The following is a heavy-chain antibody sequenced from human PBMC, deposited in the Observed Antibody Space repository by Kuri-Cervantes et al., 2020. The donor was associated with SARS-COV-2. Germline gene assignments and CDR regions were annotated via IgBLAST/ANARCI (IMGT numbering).Heavy chain of an antibody. CDR2: ISYDGSNK. Sequence: GESLKISCAASGFTFSSYAMHWVRQAPGKGLEWVAVISYDGSNKYYADSVKGRFTISRDNSKNTLYLQMNSLRAEDTAVYYCARAGVRDSSSSLDYWGQGTLVTVSS. D-gene: IGHD6-13*01. CDR3: ARAGVRDSSSSLDY. V-gene: IGHV3-30*07. J-gene: IGHJ4*02. CDR1: GFTFSSYA.